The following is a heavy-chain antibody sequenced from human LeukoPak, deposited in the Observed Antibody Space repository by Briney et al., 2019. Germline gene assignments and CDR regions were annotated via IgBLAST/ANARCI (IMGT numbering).Heavy chain of an antibody. J-gene: IGHJ6*02. CDR3: ARDPTYYDYVWGSSLIYGMDV. Sequence: KPGGSLRLSCAASGFTFSSYSMNWVRQAPGKGLEWVSSISSSSSYIYYADSVKGRFTISRDNAKNSLYLQMNSLRAEDTAVYYCARDPTYYDYVWGSSLIYGMDVWGQGTTVTVSS. D-gene: IGHD3-16*01. CDR2: ISSSSSYI. CDR1: GFTFSSYS. V-gene: IGHV3-21*01.